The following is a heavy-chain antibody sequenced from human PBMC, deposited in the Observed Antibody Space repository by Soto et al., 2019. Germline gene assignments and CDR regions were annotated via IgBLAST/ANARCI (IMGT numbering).Heavy chain of an antibody. CDR3: AREDLLWWLDH. V-gene: IGHV3-7*03. D-gene: IGHD2-21*01. Sequence: EVKLVESGGGLVQPGGSLRLSCAASGFTFSNDWMTWVRQAPGKGLEWVANIKQDGSEKYYVDSVRGRFTISRDNAKDSLYLQMNSLGAEDTAVDYWAREDLLWWLDHWGQGTLVTFSS. CDR2: IKQDGSEK. J-gene: IGHJ5*02. CDR1: GFTFSNDW.